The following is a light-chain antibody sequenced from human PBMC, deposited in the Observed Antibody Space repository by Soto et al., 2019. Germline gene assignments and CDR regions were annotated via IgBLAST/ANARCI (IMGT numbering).Light chain of an antibody. CDR1: QSVSSK. CDR2: GAS. CDR3: QQYNNWPPIT. V-gene: IGKV3D-15*01. J-gene: IGKJ5*01. Sequence: ETLMTQSPSTLSASPGERATLSCRASQSVSSKLAWYQQKPGQAPRLLIYGASTRATGIPARFSGSGSGTEFTLSISSLQSEDAAVSYCQQYNNWPPITFGQGTRLEIK.